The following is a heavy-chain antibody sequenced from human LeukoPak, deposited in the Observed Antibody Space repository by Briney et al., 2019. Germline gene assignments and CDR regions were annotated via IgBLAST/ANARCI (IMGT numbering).Heavy chain of an antibody. Sequence: SETLSLTCTVSGGSISSYYWSWIRQPPGKGLEWIGYIYYSGSTNYNPSLKSRVTISVDTSKNQFSLKLSSVTAADTAVYYCARYSYGYVGAFDIWGQGTMVTVSS. J-gene: IGHJ3*02. V-gene: IGHV4-59*01. D-gene: IGHD5-18*01. CDR3: ARYSYGYVGAFDI. CDR2: IYYSGST. CDR1: GGSISSYY.